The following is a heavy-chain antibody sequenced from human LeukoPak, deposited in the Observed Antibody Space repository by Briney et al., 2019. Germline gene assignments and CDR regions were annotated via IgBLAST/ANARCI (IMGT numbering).Heavy chain of an antibody. Sequence: GGSLRLSCAASGFTFSSYGMHWVRQAPGKGLEWVAVIWYDGSNKYYADSVKGRFTISRDNSKNTLYLQMNSLRAEDTAVYYCARDYLISRSSGDLDYWGQGTLVTVSS. J-gene: IGHJ4*02. CDR3: ARDYLISRSSGDLDY. CDR2: IWYDGSNK. D-gene: IGHD2-15*01. CDR1: GFTFSSYG. V-gene: IGHV3-33*01.